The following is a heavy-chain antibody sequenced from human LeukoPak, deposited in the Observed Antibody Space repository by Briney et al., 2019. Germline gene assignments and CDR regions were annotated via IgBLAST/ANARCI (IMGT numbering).Heavy chain of an antibody. CDR2: IYYSGST. V-gene: IGHV4-59*01. J-gene: IGHJ4*02. Sequence: SETLSLTCTVSGGSISSYYWSWIRQPPGKGLEWIGYIYYSGSTNYNPSLKSRVTISVDTSKNQLSLKLSSVTAADTAVYYCAREAYCGGDCYSGFDYWGQGTLVTVSS. CDR1: GGSISSYY. CDR3: AREAYCGGDCYSGFDY. D-gene: IGHD2-21*02.